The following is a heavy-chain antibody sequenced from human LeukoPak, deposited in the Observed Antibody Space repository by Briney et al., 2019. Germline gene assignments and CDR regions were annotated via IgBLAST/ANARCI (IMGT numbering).Heavy chain of an antibody. D-gene: IGHD6-6*01. CDR1: GGTFSSYA. CDR2: IIPIFGTA. CDR3: ASAVVAARPTDY. V-gene: IGHV1-69*06. J-gene: IGHJ4*02. Sequence: SVKVSCKASGGTFSSYAISWVRQAPGQGLEWMGGIIPIFGTANYAQKFQGRVTITADKSTSTAYMELSSLRSDDTAVYYCASAVVAARPTDYWGQGTLVTVSS.